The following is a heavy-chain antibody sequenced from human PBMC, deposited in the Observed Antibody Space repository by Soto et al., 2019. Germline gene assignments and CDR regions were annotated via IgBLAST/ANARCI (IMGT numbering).Heavy chain of an antibody. V-gene: IGHV3-21*01. J-gene: IGHJ6*03. D-gene: IGHD2-2*01. CDR1: GFTFSSYS. CDR3: ARDSDIVVVPAAVSYYYMDV. Sequence: GGSLRLSCAASGFTFSSYSMNWVCQAPGKGLEWVSSISSSSSYIYYADSVKGRFTISRDNSKNTLYLQMNSLRAEDTAVYYCARDSDIVVVPAAVSYYYMDVWGKGTTVTVSS. CDR2: ISSSSSYI.